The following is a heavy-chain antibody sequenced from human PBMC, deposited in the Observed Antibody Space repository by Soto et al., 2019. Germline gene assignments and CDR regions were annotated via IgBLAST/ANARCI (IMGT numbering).Heavy chain of an antibody. V-gene: IGHV1-3*01. D-gene: IGHD3-9*01. Sequence: ASVKVSCKASGYSFTSYGIHWVLQAPGQGLQWMGWINAYNGNTKYSQKFQGRVTFTRDTSASTVYMEMSSLRSEDAAVYFCARDLDDILTGPNFDPWGQGNLVTVSS. CDR1: GYSFTSYG. CDR3: ARDLDDILTGPNFDP. CDR2: INAYNGNT. J-gene: IGHJ5*02.